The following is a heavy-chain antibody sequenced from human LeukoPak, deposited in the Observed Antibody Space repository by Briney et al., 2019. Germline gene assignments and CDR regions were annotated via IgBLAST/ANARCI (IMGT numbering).Heavy chain of an antibody. J-gene: IGHJ4*02. CDR3: AKDQMRWLQLPRSDY. D-gene: IGHD5-24*01. CDR1: GFTFSSYA. V-gene: IGHV3-23*01. CDR2: ISGGGGST. Sequence: PGGSLRLSCAASGFTFSSYAMSWVRQAPGKGLEWVSVISGGGGSTYYADSVKGRFTISRDNSKNSLYLQMNSLRAEDTAVYYCAKDQMRWLQLPRSDYWGQGTLVTVSS.